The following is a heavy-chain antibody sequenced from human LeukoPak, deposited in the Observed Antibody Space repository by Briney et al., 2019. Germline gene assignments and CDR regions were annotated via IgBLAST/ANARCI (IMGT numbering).Heavy chain of an antibody. CDR2: IYYSGST. CDR3: ARVPHPYYDILTGYYYTAPFDY. J-gene: IGHJ4*02. CDR1: GGSISSYY. D-gene: IGHD3-9*01. V-gene: IGHV4-59*01. Sequence: SETLSLTCTVSGGSISSYYWSWIRQPPGKGLEWIGYIYYSGSTNYNPSLKSRVTISVDTSKNQFSLKLSSVTAADTAVYYCARVPHPYYDILTGYYYTAPFDYWGQGTLVTVSS.